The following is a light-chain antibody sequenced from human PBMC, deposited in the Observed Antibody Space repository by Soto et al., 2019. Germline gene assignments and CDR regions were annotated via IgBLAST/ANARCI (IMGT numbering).Light chain of an antibody. Sequence: DIQMTQSPSTLSASVGDRVTITCRASQGISSSLAWYQQKPGKAPKLLIYAASSLESGVPSRFSGSGSGTDFTLPISSLQPEDFATYYCQQANSFPITFGQGTRLEIK. CDR2: AAS. V-gene: IGKV1-12*01. J-gene: IGKJ5*01. CDR1: QGISSS. CDR3: QQANSFPIT.